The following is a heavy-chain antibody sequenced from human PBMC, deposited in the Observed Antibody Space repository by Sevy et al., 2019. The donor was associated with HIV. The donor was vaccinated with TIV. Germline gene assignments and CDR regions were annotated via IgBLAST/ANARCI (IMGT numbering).Heavy chain of an antibody. CDR2: MKQDGSEK. D-gene: IGHD1-26*01. V-gene: IGHV3-7*01. CDR3: VREGVGGCSYSLDS. Sequence: GGSLRLSCAASGFTFSTYWMSWVRQAPGKGLEWVATMKQDGSEKDYVDSVKGRFTISRDNAKNSLYLQMNSLRGEDTAVYYCVREGVGGCSYSLDSWGQGTLVTISS. CDR1: GFTFSTYW. J-gene: IGHJ4*02.